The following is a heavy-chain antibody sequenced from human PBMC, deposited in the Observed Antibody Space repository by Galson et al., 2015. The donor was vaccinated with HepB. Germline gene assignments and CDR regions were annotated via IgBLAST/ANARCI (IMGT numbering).Heavy chain of an antibody. D-gene: IGHD2-2*01. J-gene: IGHJ4*02. Sequence: SLRLSCAASGFTFGDNYMSWIRQAPGKGLEWVSDISSAGRTIYYADSVKGRFTISRDNAKNSLYLRMNNLRAEDTAVYYCAPSRVPAAANDYWGQGTLVTVSS. CDR2: ISSAGRTI. CDR1: GFTFGDNY. CDR3: APSRVPAAANDY. V-gene: IGHV3-11*01.